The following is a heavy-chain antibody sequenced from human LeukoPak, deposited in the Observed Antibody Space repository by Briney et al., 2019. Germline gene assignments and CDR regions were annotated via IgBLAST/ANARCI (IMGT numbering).Heavy chain of an antibody. J-gene: IGHJ4*02. CDR1: GFTFSSYE. D-gene: IGHD3-10*01. V-gene: IGHV3-48*03. CDR2: ISTGGSTI. CDR3: ARELWFGELPNYFDY. Sequence: PGGSLRLSCAASGFTFSSYEMNWVRQAPGKGLEWASYISTGGSTIYYADSVKGRFTISRDNAKNSLYLQMNSLRAEDTAVYYCARELWFGELPNYFDYWGQGTLVTVSS.